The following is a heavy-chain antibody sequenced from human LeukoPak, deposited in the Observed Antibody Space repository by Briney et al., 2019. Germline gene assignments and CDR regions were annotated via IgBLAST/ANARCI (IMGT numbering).Heavy chain of an antibody. CDR3: ARDWTEFDY. CDR1: GFTFSSFA. J-gene: IGHJ4*02. CDR2: ISDNSGNT. V-gene: IGHV3-23*01. D-gene: IGHD3/OR15-3a*01. Sequence: GGSLRLSCAASGFTFSSFAMSWVRQAPGQGLEWVSAISDNSGNTYYADSVKGRFTISRDNAKNSLYLQMNSLRAEDTAVYYCARDWTEFDYWGQGTLVTVSS.